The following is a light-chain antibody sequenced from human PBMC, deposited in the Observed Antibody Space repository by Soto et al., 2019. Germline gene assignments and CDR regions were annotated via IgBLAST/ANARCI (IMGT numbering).Light chain of an antibody. CDR2: GNR. CDR1: NXXXGAGYD. Sequence: QSVLTQPPSVSGAPGQRVTISCTGXNXXXGAGYDVHWYQQLPGAAPKLVIFGNRNRPSGVPERFSGSKSGTSASLAITGLQAEDEADYYCQAYDYSLTAFVFGGGTKLTVL. J-gene: IGLJ3*02. V-gene: IGLV1-40*01. CDR3: QAYDYSLTAFV.